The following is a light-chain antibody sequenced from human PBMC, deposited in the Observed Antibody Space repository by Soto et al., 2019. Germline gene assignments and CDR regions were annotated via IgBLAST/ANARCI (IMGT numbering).Light chain of an antibody. CDR3: QQYASSVMYT. CDR2: GAS. Sequence: EIVLTQSPGTLSLSPGERATLSCKANQSVDSSYLARYQQKAGQAPRLLMYGASSRATGIPGRFRGSGSVTDFTLTISRLEPEDFAVYYCQQYASSVMYTFGQGAKLEIK. J-gene: IGKJ2*01. V-gene: IGKV3-20*01. CDR1: QSVDSSY.